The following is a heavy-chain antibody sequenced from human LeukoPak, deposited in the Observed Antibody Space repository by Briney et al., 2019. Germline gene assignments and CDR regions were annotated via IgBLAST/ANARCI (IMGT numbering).Heavy chain of an antibody. V-gene: IGHV4-34*01. CDR1: GGSFSGYY. CDR3: ARVIPRSSGFDY. CDR2: INHSGST. D-gene: IGHD6-19*01. J-gene: IGHJ4*02. Sequence: SETLSLTCAVYGGSFSGYYWSWIRQPPGKGLEWIGEINHSGSTNYNPSLKSRVTISVDTSKNQFSLKLSSVTAADTAVYYCARVIPRSSGFDYWGQGTLVPVSS.